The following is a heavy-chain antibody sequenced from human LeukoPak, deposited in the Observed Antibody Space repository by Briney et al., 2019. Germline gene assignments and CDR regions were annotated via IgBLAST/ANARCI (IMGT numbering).Heavy chain of an antibody. V-gene: IGHV1-69*05. CDR3: EREEPGIAAAGSKGGSWFDP. J-gene: IGHJ5*02. Sequence: SVKVSCKASGGTFSSYSISWVRQSPGQGLEWMGGISPIFGTANYAQKFQGRVTITTDESTSTAYTELSSLRPEDTAVYYCEREEPGIAAAGSKGGSWFDPWGQGTLVTVSS. CDR2: ISPIFGTA. CDR1: GGTFSSYS. D-gene: IGHD6-13*01.